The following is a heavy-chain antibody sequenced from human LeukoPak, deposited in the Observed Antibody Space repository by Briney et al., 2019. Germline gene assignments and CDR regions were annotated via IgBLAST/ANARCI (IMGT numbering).Heavy chain of an antibody. Sequence: KASETLSLTCTVSGGSFSSTTYYWSWIRQPPGKGLEWIASINYSGSTYYNPSLKSRVTISVDTSENQFSLKLSSVTAADTAVYYCARYVVYGSGKYYFDYWGQGTLVTVSS. CDR1: GGSFSSTTYY. CDR2: INYSGST. V-gene: IGHV4-39*01. J-gene: IGHJ4*02. D-gene: IGHD3-10*01. CDR3: ARYVVYGSGKYYFDY.